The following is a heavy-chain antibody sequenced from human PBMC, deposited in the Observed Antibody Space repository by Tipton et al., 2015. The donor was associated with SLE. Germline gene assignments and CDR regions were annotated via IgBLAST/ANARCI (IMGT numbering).Heavy chain of an antibody. V-gene: IGHV4-59*11. D-gene: IGHD3-9*01. J-gene: IGHJ4*02. Sequence: GLVKPSETLSLTCTVCGGSIRSHYWSWIRQPPGKGLEWIGYIYFSGSTNYNPSLKSRVTISVDTSKNQFSLNLTSVTAADTAVYYCARGDYDILTGYPYFDYWGQGTLVTVSS. CDR2: IYFSGST. CDR1: GGSIRSHY. CDR3: ARGDYDILTGYPYFDY.